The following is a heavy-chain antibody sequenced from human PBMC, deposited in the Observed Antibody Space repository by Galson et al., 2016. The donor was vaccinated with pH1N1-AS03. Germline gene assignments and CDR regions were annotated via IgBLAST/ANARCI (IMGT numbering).Heavy chain of an antibody. Sequence: PALVKPTQTLTLTCTVSGFSLSAGGVHVAWIRQSPGKALEWLALIYWDGDGRYNSSLRSRLSISRDTSKNHVVLTMTSVGPMDTGTYYCARSTHANEGLDSWGQGTLVSVSS. CDR3: ARSTHANEGLDS. CDR1: GFSLSAGGVH. J-gene: IGHJ4*02. V-gene: IGHV2-5*02. D-gene: IGHD2-8*01. CDR2: IYWDGDG.